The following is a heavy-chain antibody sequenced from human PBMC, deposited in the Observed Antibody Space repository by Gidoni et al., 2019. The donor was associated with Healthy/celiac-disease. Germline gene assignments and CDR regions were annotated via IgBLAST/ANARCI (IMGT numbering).Heavy chain of an antibody. CDR2: INPRGGST. D-gene: IGHD6-13*01. J-gene: IGHJ4*02. V-gene: IGHV1-46*03. Sequence: QVQLVQSGAEAKTPGASVTPPCKASGYTFTSHYMHWVRQAPGQGLEWMGIINPRGGSTSYAQKFQGRVTMTRDTSTSTVYMELSSLRSEDTAVYYCASSIAAAVDYWGQGTLVTVSS. CDR1: GYTFTSHY. CDR3: ASSIAAAVDY.